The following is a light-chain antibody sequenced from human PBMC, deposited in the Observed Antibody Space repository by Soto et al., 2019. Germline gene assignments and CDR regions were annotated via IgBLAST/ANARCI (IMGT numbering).Light chain of an antibody. V-gene: IGKV3-20*01. CDR2: GAS. CDR1: QSVSSSY. CDR3: QQYGSSPPYT. Sequence: EIVLTQSPGTLSLSPGERATLSCRASQSVSSSYLAWYQQKPGQAPRLLIYGASSRATGIPDRFSGSGSGTDFTLTINSLEPEDGAVYYCQQYGSSPPYTFGQGTKLEIK. J-gene: IGKJ2*01.